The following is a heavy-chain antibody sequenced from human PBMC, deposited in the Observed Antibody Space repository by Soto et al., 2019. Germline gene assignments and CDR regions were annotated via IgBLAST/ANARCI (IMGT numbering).Heavy chain of an antibody. CDR3: ARDLTRSTVTGYFHL. D-gene: IGHD4-4*01. Sequence: PSETLSLTCTFSVGSICSGGYYWSWIRQHPWKGLEWIGYIYYSGSTYYNPSLKSRVTISVDTSKNQFSLKLSSVTAADTAVYYCARDLTRSTVTGYFHLWGRGTLVTVSS. CDR2: IYYSGST. V-gene: IGHV4-31*03. CDR1: VGSICSGGYY. J-gene: IGHJ2*01.